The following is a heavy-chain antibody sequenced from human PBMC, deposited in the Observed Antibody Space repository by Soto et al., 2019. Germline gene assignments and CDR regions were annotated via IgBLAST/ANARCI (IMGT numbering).Heavy chain of an antibody. V-gene: IGHV3-23*01. D-gene: IGHD3-10*01. J-gene: IGHJ4*02. CDR3: AKKVNSGPGSQYFDY. CDR1: GFTFSSYS. CDR2: FRTSGDGGTT. Sequence: PGGSLRLSCAASGFTFSSYSMSWVRQAPGKGLEWVSGFRTSGDGGTTYYADSVKGRFTISRDNSKNMLFLQMNSLRAEDTAIYYCAKKVNSGPGSQYFDYWGQGTQVTVSS.